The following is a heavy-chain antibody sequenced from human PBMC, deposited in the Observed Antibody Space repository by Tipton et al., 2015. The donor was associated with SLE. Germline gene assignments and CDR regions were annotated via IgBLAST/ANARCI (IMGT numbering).Heavy chain of an antibody. Sequence: TLSLTCSVSGGSISSGGYYWSWIRQHPGKGLEWIGYGYNSGTSHYNPSLKSRVTISVDTSKNQFSLKVNSVTAADTAVYYCARLSPLAGWYYFDYWGQGTLVTVSS. D-gene: IGHD3-9*01. J-gene: IGHJ4*02. CDR1: GGSISSGGYY. CDR2: GYNSGTS. V-gene: IGHV4-61*08. CDR3: ARLSPLAGWYYFDY.